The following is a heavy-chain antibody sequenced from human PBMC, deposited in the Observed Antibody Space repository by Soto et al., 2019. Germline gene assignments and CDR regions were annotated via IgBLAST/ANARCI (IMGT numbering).Heavy chain of an antibody. CDR3: ARDRAFDI. Sequence: QVQLVESGGGVVQPGRSLRLSCAASGFTFSSYAMHWVRQAPGKGLEWVAVISYDGSNKYYADSVKGRFTISRDNSKNTLYLQMNSLRAEDTAVYYWARDRAFDIWGQGTMVTVSS. J-gene: IGHJ3*02. CDR2: ISYDGSNK. CDR1: GFTFSSYA. V-gene: IGHV3-30-3*01.